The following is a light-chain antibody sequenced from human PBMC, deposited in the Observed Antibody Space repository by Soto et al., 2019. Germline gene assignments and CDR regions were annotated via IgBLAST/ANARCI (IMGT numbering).Light chain of an antibody. V-gene: IGKV3-20*01. CDR2: GAS. Sequence: ETVLTQSPGTLSLSPGEGATLSCRPSQSVSSSSLAWYQHRPGQAPRLLIYGASSRASGIPDRFSGSGSGTDFTLTISRLEPEDFAVYYCQQYGNSWTFGQGTKV. CDR3: QQYGNSWT. CDR1: QSVSSSS. J-gene: IGKJ1*01.